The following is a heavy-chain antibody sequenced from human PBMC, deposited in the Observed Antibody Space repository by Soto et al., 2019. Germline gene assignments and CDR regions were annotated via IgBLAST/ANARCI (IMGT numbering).Heavy chain of an antibody. Sequence: SVKVSCKASGGTFSSYAISWVRQAPGQGLEWMGGIIPIFGTANYAQKFQGRVTITADKSTSTAYMELSSLRSEDTAVYYCATTYYYDSSGYYYPFDYWGQGTLVTVSS. V-gene: IGHV1-69*06. CDR2: IIPIFGTA. J-gene: IGHJ4*02. D-gene: IGHD3-22*01. CDR3: ATTYYYDSSGYYYPFDY. CDR1: GGTFSSYA.